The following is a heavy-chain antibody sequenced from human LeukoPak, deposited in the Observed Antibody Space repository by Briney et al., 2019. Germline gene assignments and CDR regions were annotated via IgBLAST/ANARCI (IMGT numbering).Heavy chain of an antibody. V-gene: IGHV3-30*18. CDR1: GFTFSSYA. CDR3: AKDSAVTEDYFDY. Sequence: GGSLRLSCAASGFTFSSYAMSWVRQAPGKGLEWVAVISYDGSNKYYADSVKGRFTISRDNSKNTLYLQMNSLRAEDTAVCYCAKDSAVTEDYFDYWGQGTLVTVSS. D-gene: IGHD4-17*01. CDR2: ISYDGSNK. J-gene: IGHJ4*02.